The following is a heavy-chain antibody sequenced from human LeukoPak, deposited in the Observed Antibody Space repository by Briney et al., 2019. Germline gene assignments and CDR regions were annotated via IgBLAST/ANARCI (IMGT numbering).Heavy chain of an antibody. D-gene: IGHD2-2*01. J-gene: IGHJ3*02. CDR2: IYYSGST. Sequence: SETLSLTCTVSGGSISSGDYYWSWIRQPPGKGLEWIGYIYYSGSTHYNPSLKSRVTISVDTSKNQFSLKLSSVTAADTAVYYCARDLERYCSSTSCYQAAFDIWGQGTMVTVSS. CDR1: GGSISSGDYY. CDR3: ARDLERYCSSTSCYQAAFDI. V-gene: IGHV4-30-4*08.